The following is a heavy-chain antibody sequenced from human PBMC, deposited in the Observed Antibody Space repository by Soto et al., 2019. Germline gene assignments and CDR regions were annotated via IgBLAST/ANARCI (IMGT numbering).Heavy chain of an antibody. D-gene: IGHD2-15*01. CDR2: INPSGDT. J-gene: IGHJ4*02. CDR1: GDTFTSYY. V-gene: IGHV1-46*01. CDR3: ARVYCSGGGCYGIDY. Sequence: QVQLVQSGAEVKKPGASVKISCKASGDTFTSYYMHWVRQAPGQGPEWMGIINPSGDTSYAQKFQGRVTMTRDTSTSTVYMELSSLRSEDTAVYYCARVYCSGGGCYGIDYWGQGTLVTVSS.